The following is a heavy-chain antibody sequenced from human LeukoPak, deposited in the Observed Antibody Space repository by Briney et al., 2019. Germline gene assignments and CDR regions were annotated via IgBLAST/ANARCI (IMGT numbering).Heavy chain of an antibody. CDR1: GFPFSSYS. D-gene: IGHD3-22*01. J-gene: IGHJ4*02. Sequence: GGSLRLSCAASGFPFSSYSMNWVRQAPGKGLEWISYISSHSSTIYYADSVQGRFTISRDNAKNSLYLQMNSLRAEDTAVYYCARDPRYGSSGFDYWGQGTLVTVSS. CDR2: ISSHSSTI. V-gene: IGHV3-48*04. CDR3: ARDPRYGSSGFDY.